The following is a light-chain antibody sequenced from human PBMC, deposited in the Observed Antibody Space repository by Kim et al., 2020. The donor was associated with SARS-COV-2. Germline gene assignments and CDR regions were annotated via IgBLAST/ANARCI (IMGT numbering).Light chain of an antibody. CDR1: SLRRYS. Sequence: SSELTQDPAVSVALGQTVRITCQGDSLRRYSTSWYQQKAGQAPVLVLYGGNDRPSGIPDRFSGSNSGTTASLTITGAQAEDGADYHCHCRDSSDNQLFGAGTQLTVL. J-gene: IGLJ3*02. CDR2: GGN. V-gene: IGLV3-19*01. CDR3: HCRDSSDNQL.